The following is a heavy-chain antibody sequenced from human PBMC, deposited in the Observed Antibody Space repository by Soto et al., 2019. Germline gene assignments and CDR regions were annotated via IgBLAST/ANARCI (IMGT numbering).Heavy chain of an antibody. CDR3: ARSAWKDIVGGPAAMDYYYLEV. J-gene: IGHJ6*03. CDR2: IYYSGST. V-gene: IGHV4-59*01. Sequence: PSETLSLTCTLSGSSISSYYWSWIRQPPGKGLEWIGYIYYSGSTNYNPSHKSRVTISVDTSKNQFSLKLSSVTAADTAVYYCARSAWKDIVGGPAAMDYYYLEVWGKGTTVSV. CDR1: GSSISSYY. D-gene: IGHD2-2*01.